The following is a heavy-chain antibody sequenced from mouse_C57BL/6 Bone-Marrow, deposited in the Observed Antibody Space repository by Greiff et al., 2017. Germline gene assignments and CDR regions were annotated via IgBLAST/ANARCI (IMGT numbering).Heavy chain of an antibody. CDR1: GYTFTSYW. CDR3: ARGVSSGLDARDY. J-gene: IGHJ4*01. Sequence: QVQLQQPGAELVKPGASVKLSCKASGYTFTSYWMHWVKQRPGQGLEWIGMIHPNSGSTNYNEKFKSKATLTVDKSSSTAYMQLSSLTSEDSAVYYGARGVSSGLDARDYWGQGTSVTVSS. D-gene: IGHD3-2*02. V-gene: IGHV1-64*01. CDR2: IHPNSGST.